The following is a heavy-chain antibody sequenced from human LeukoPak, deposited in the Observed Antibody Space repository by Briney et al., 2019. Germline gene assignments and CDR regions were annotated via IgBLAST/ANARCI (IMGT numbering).Heavy chain of an antibody. D-gene: IGHD1-26*01. V-gene: IGHV3-21*01. CDR1: GFTFSSYS. CDR3: ARVAIVGTFDY. CDR2: ISGSSTYI. J-gene: IGHJ4*02. Sequence: PGGSLRLSCAASGFTFSSYSMNWVRQAPGKGLEWVSSISGSSTYIDYADSLKGRFTISRDNAKNSLYLQMNSLRAEDTAVYYCARVAIVGTFDYWGQGTLVTVSS.